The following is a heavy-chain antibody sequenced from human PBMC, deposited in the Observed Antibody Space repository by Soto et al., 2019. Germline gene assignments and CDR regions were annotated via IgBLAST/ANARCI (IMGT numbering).Heavy chain of an antibody. V-gene: IGHV4-59*01. CDR2: IYYSGST. D-gene: IGHD5-18*01. CDR3: ARDRYNYGEPFDY. J-gene: IGHJ4*02. CDR1: GGSISSYY. Sequence: QVQLQESGPGLVKPSETLSLTCTVSGGSISSYYWSWIRQPPGKGLEWIGYIYYSGSTNKNPSLRNRVAISVDTSKNQFSLKLSSVTAADTAVYYCARDRYNYGEPFDYWGQGTLVTVSS.